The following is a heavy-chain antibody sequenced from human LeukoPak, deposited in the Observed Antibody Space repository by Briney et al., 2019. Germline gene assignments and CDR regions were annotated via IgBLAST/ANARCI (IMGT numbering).Heavy chain of an antibody. Sequence: GGSLRLSCAASGFTVSSNYMNWVRQAPGKGLEWVSVIYSGGSTYYTDSVKGRFTISRDNSKNTLYLQMNSLRAEDTAVYYCAKDLRYSGSYYFDYWGQGTLVTVSS. CDR2: IYSGGST. V-gene: IGHV3-53*01. CDR1: GFTVSSNY. D-gene: IGHD1-26*01. CDR3: AKDLRYSGSYYFDY. J-gene: IGHJ4*02.